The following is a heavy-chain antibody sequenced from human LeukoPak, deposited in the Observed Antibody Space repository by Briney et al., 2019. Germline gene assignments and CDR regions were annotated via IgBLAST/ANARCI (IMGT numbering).Heavy chain of an antibody. CDR2: IRSKAYGGTT. CDR3: TRALPRYYDSSGYYYYFDY. V-gene: IGHV3-49*04. J-gene: IGHJ4*02. CDR1: GFTFGGYA. Sequence: GGSLRLSCTASGFTFGGYAISWVRQAPGKGLEWVGFIRSKAYGGTTEYAASVKGRFTISRDDSKSIAYLQMNSPKTEDTAVYYCTRALPRYYDSSGYYYYFDYWGQGTLVTVSS. D-gene: IGHD3-22*01.